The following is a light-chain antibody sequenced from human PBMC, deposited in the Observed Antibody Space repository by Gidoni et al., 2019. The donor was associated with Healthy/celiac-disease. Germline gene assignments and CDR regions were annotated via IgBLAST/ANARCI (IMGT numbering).Light chain of an antibody. CDR1: NIGPKS. V-gene: IGLV3-21*02. CDR3: QVWDSSSDLVV. CDR2: DDS. Sequence: SNVLTQPPSVSVAPGQTARITCGGKNIGPKSVHWYQQKPGQAPVLVVYDDSDRPSRIPERFSGSNSGNTATLTISRVEAGDEADYYCQVWDSSSDLVVFGGGTKLTVL. J-gene: IGLJ2*01.